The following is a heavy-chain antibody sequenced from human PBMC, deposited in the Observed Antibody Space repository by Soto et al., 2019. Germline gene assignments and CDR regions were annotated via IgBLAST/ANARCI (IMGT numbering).Heavy chain of an antibody. CDR2: ISYDGSNK. CDR3: AKDRSSSWALDY. D-gene: IGHD6-13*01. Sequence: QVQLVESGGGVVQPGTSLRLSCAASGFTFSRNGMHWVRQAPGKGLEWVAVISYDGSNKYYADSVKGRFTISRDNSKNTLYLQMDSLRAEDTAVYYCAKDRSSSWALDYWGQGTLVTVSS. V-gene: IGHV3-30*18. CDR1: GFTFSRNG. J-gene: IGHJ4*02.